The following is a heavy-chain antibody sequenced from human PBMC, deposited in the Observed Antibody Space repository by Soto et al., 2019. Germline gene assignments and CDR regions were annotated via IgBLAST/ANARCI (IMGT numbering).Heavy chain of an antibody. CDR3: ARELWGDGYNSFDY. CDR2: IYYSGST. J-gene: IGHJ4*02. D-gene: IGHD5-12*01. Sequence: SETLSLTCTVSGGSISSGGYYWSWIRQHPGKGLEWIGYIYYSGSTYYNPSLKSRVTISVDTSKNQFSLKLSSVTAADTAVYYCARELWGDGYNSFDYWGQGTLVTVSS. CDR1: GGSISSGGYY. V-gene: IGHV4-31*03.